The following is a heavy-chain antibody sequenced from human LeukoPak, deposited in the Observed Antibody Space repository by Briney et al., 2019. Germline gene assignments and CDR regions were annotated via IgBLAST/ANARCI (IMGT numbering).Heavy chain of an antibody. CDR1: GFTFSRFS. CDR2: IYVTGGYI. D-gene: IGHD3-10*01. V-gene: IGHV3-21*01. CDR3: AREFNTVGNFDY. J-gene: IGHJ4*02. Sequence: GGSLRLSCATSGFTFSRFSMRWVRQAPGKGLEWVASIYVTGGYINYADSVEGRVTISRDNAKNSVYLQMSSLRAEDTAVYYCAREFNTVGNFDYWGQGTLVTVSS.